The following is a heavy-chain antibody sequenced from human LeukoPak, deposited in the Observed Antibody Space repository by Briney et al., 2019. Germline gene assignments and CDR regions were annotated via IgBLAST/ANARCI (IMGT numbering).Heavy chain of an antibody. CDR3: ARGWSQYAMYFDY. V-gene: IGHV3-48*01. CDR2: ISSSSSTI. J-gene: IGHJ4*02. CDR1: GLTFSSHS. D-gene: IGHD2-8*01. Sequence: GGSLRLSCAASGLTFSSHSMNWVRQAPGKGLEWVSYISSSSSTIYYADSVKGRFTISRDNAKNSLYLQMNSLRAEDTAVYYCARGWSQYAMYFDYWGQGTLVTVSS.